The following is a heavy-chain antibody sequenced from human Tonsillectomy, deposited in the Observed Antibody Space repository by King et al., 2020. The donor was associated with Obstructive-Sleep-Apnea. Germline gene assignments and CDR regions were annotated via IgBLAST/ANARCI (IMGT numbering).Heavy chain of an antibody. V-gene: IGHV3-9*01. D-gene: IGHD2-15*01. CDR3: AKDVVVAASYAFDI. Sequence: QLVQSGGGLVQPGRSLRLSCAASGFTFDDYAMHWVRQAPGKGLEWVSGISWNSGIIGYADSVKGRFTISRDNAKNSLYLQMNSLRAEDTALYYCAKDVVVAASYAFDIWGQGTMVTVSS. CDR1: GFTFDDYA. CDR2: ISWNSGII. J-gene: IGHJ3*02.